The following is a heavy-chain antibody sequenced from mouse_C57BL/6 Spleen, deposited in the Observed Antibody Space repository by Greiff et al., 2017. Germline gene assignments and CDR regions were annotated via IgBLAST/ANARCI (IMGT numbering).Heavy chain of an antibody. Sequence: VQLQQPGAELVKPGASVKMSCKASGYTFTSYWITWVKQRPGQGLEWIGDIYPGSGSTNYNEKFKSKATLTVDTSSSTAYMQLSSLTSEDSAVYYCAREGLGRWYFDVWGTGTTVTVSS. CDR3: AREGLGRWYFDV. CDR2: IYPGSGST. D-gene: IGHD4-1*01. J-gene: IGHJ1*03. V-gene: IGHV1-55*01. CDR1: GYTFTSYW.